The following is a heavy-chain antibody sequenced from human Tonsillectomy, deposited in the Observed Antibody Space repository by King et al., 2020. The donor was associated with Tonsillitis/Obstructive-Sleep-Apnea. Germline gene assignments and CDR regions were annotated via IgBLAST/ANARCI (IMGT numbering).Heavy chain of an antibody. Sequence: QLQESGPGLVKASETLSLTCTVSGGSISSSNSYWGWIRQPPGKGLEWIGSIYYSGSTYYNPSLKSRVTISVDTSKNQFSLKLSSVTAADTAVYYCARRPYAVGGGACYSCFDSWGQGTLVTVSS. J-gene: IGHJ4*02. CDR3: ARRPYAVGGGACYSCFDS. V-gene: IGHV4-39*01. CDR2: IYYSGST. CDR1: GGSISSSNSY. D-gene: IGHD2-15*01.